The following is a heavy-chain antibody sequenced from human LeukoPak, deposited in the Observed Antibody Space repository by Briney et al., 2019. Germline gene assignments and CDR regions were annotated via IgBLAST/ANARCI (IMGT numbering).Heavy chain of an antibody. CDR2: IYYSGST. CDR3: ARKSGGVVPFDY. V-gene: IGHV4-59*01. D-gene: IGHD3-3*01. CDR1: GGSISSYY. Sequence: SETLSLTCTVSGGSISSYYWSWIRQPPGKGLEWIRYIYYSGSTNYNPSLKSRVTISVDTSKNQFSLKLSSVTAADTAVYYCARKSGGVVPFDYWGQGTLVTVSS. J-gene: IGHJ4*02.